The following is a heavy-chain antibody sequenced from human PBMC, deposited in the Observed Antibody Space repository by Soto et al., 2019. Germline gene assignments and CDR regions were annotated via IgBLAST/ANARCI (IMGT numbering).Heavy chain of an antibody. V-gene: IGHV4-59*01. CDR2: IYYSGSA. D-gene: IGHD6-13*01. J-gene: IGHJ6*02. Sequence: SETLSLTCTVSGGSISSYYWSWIRQPPGKGLEWIGYIYYSGSANYNPSLKSRVTISVDTSKNQFSLKLSSVTAADTAVYYCARDNVAAADYYYYGMGVWGQGTTVTVSS. CDR3: ARDNVAAADYYYYGMGV. CDR1: GGSISSYY.